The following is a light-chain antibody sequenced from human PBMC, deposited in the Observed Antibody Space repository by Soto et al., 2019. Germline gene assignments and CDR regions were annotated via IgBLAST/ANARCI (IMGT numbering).Light chain of an antibody. Sequence: QSVLTQPPSASGTPGQRVSITCSGSSSNIGTNYVYWYQHPPGAPPRLLIFRDDHRPAGVPVRFSASKSGTSASLAINGLQSEDAADYYCAAWDDSLNAFYVFGTGTKVTVL. CDR2: RDD. V-gene: IGLV1-47*01. J-gene: IGLJ1*01. CDR1: SSNIGTNY. CDR3: AAWDDSLNAFYV.